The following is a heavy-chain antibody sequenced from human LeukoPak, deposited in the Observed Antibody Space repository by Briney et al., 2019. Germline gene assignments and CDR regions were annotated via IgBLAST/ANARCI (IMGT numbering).Heavy chain of an antibody. CDR3: ARAVRTGYCSGGSCLGFDY. Sequence: PSETLSLTCTVSGVSISSYYWSWLRQPAGKGLEWVGRIYTSGSTNYNPSLKSRVTMSVDTSKNQFSLKLSSVTAADTAVYYCARAVRTGYCSGGSCLGFDYWGQGTLVTVSS. CDR2: IYTSGST. V-gene: IGHV4-4*07. CDR1: GVSISSYY. D-gene: IGHD2-15*01. J-gene: IGHJ4*02.